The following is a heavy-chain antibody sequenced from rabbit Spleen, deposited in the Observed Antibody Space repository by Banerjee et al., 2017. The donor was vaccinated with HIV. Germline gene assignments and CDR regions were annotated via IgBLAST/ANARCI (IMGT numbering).Heavy chain of an antibody. CDR3: ARDTSSSFSSYGMDL. CDR2: INAVTGKA. V-gene: IGHV1S45*01. J-gene: IGHJ6*01. D-gene: IGHD1-1*01. Sequence: EQLEESGGGLVKPEGSLTLTCKASGVSFSDKDVMCWVRQAPGKGLQWIACINAVTGKAVYATWAKGRFTFSKTSSTTVTLQMTRLTAADTATYFCARDTSSSFSSYGMDLWGPGTLVTVS. CDR1: GVSFSDKDV.